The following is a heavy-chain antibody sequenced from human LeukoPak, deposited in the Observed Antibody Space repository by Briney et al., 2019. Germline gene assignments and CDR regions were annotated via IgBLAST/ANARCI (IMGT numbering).Heavy chain of an antibody. V-gene: IGHV3-9*01. D-gene: IGHD5-18*01. Sequence: GGSLRLSCAASGFSFDDNAIHWVRQAPGKGLEWVSGISWNSGSIGYADSVKGRFTISRDNAKNTLYLQMNSLRAEDTAVYYCARSSYGYLLDYWGQGTLVTVSS. CDR1: GFSFDDNA. J-gene: IGHJ4*02. CDR3: ARSSYGYLLDY. CDR2: ISWNSGSI.